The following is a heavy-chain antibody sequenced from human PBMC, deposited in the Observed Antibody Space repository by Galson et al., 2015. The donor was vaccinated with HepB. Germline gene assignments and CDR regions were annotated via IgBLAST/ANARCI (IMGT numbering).Heavy chain of an antibody. CDR1: GFTVSSNY. J-gene: IGHJ4*02. CDR2: IYSGGST. CDR3: ARDSTGTVTSGRPWADSGFDY. V-gene: IGHV3-66*02. Sequence: SLRLSCAASGFTVSSNYMSWVRQAPGKGLEWVSVIYSGGSTYYADSVKGRFTISRDNSKNTLYLQMNSLRAEDTAVYYCARDSTGTVTSGRPWADSGFDYSRQVTLCTVSS. D-gene: IGHD4-11*01.